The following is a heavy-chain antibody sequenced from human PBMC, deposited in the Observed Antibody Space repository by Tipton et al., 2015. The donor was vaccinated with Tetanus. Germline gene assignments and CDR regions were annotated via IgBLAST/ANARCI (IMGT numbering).Heavy chain of an antibody. CDR3: ARAPNRISRAYDY. V-gene: IGHV1-18*01. CDR2: NSGYNGNT. CDR1: GYTFTNYG. J-gene: IGHJ4*02. Sequence: QLVQSGPEVKKPGASVKVSCKASGYTFTNYGINWVRQAPGQGLEWMGWNSGYNGNTNYAQKLQGRVTMTTDTSTNTAYMELSNLRSEDTAVYYCARAPNRISRAYDYWGQGTQITVSS. D-gene: IGHD1-14*01.